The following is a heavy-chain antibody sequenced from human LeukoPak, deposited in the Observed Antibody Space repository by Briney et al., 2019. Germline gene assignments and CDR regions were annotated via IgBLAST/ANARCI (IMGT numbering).Heavy chain of an antibody. J-gene: IGHJ4*02. Sequence: PGGSLRLSCAGSGFTFGSYWMSWVRQTPGKGLEWVANIKQDGNEKFYVDSVRGRFSIFRENAKNSLYLQMNSLRAEDTAVYYCARDATGYYRSPTDYWGQGTLVTVSS. D-gene: IGHD3-9*01. CDR1: GFTFGSYW. CDR2: IKQDGNEK. CDR3: ARDATGYYRSPTDY. V-gene: IGHV3-7*01.